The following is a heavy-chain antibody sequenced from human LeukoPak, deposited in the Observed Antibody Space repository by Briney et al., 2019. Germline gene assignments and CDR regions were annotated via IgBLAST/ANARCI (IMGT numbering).Heavy chain of an antibody. CDR1: GGSISSSSYY. J-gene: IGHJ4*02. D-gene: IGHD1-26*01. CDR3: ARDRWELLEYYFDY. CDR2: IYTSGST. V-gene: IGHV4-61*02. Sequence: PSQTLSLTCTVSGGSISSSSYYWSWIRQPAGKGLEWIGRIYTSGSTNYNPSLKSRVTISVDTSKNQFSLKLSSVTAADTAVYYCARDRWELLEYYFDYWGQGTLVTVSS.